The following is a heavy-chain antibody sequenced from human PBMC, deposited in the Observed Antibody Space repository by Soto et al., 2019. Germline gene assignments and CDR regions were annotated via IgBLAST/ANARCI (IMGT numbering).Heavy chain of an antibody. CDR3: AREVVVAATEIYYFDY. Sequence: TCTVSGGSISSGGYYWSWIRQHPGKGLEWIGYIYYSGSTYYNPSLKSRVTISVDTSKNQFSLKLSSVTAADTAVYYCAREVVVAATEIYYFDYWGQGTLVTVSS. CDR2: IYYSGST. V-gene: IGHV4-31*03. J-gene: IGHJ4*02. D-gene: IGHD2-15*01. CDR1: GGSISSGGYY.